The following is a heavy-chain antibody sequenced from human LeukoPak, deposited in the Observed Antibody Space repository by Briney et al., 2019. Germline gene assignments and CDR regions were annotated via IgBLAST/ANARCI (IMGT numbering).Heavy chain of an antibody. D-gene: IGHD3-10*01. CDR3: ARVRITMLRGRNDFYYMDV. V-gene: IGHV3-53*01. CDR1: EFTVRSNY. J-gene: IGHJ6*03. CDR2: LHTGGNT. Sequence: GGSLRLSCVASEFTVRSNYMTWVRQAPGKGLEWVSLLHTGGNTYNADSVKGRFTISRDDSKNTVYLQMNSLRAEDTVVYYCARVRITMLRGRNDFYYMDVWGKGTTVIVTS.